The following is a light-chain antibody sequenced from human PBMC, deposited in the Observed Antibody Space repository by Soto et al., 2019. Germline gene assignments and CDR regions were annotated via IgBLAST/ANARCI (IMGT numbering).Light chain of an antibody. CDR3: QQFHSFPWT. CDR2: DAS. V-gene: IGKV1-5*01. J-gene: IGKJ1*01. Sequence: DIQMTQSPSTLSASVGDRVTITCRASQTIHSFLAWYQQKAGKAPKLLIYDASNLESGVPSRFSGSGSGTEFILTVSSLQPDDFATFYCQQFHSFPWTFGQGTKVDIK. CDR1: QTIHSF.